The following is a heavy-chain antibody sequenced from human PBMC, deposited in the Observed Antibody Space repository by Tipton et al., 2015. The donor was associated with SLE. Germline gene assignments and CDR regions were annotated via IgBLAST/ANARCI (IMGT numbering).Heavy chain of an antibody. CDR3: AREYSGSYYYFDA. CDR1: GDSISSRNYY. J-gene: IGHJ4*02. Sequence: TLSLTCTLSGDSISSRNYYCTWIRRPPGKGLEWIGYMDYSGTSKYNDSLKSRVTISIDTSKNQVSLKLSSVTTADTAVYYCAREYSGSYYYFDAWGQGTRVTVSS. D-gene: IGHD6-6*01. CDR2: MDYSGTS. V-gene: IGHV4-61*01.